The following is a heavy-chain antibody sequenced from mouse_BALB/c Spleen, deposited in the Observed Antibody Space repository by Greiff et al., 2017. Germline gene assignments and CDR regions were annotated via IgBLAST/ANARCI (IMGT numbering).Heavy chain of an antibody. CDR3: ARGSYYEAMDY. CDR2: INSNGGST. V-gene: IGHV5-6-3*01. D-gene: IGHD2-4*01. CDR1: GFTFSSYG. Sequence: EVKLVESGGGLVQPGGSLKLSCAASGFTFSSYGMSWVRQTPDKRLELVATINSNGGSTYYPDSVKGRFTISRDNAKNTLYLQMSSLKSEDTAMYYCARGSYYEAMDYWGQGTSVTVSA. J-gene: IGHJ4*01.